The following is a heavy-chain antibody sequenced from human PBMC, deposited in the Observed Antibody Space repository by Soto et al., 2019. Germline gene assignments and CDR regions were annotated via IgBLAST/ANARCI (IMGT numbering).Heavy chain of an antibody. Sequence: LKISCKGSGYSFTSYWISWVRQMPGKGLEWMGRIDPSDSYTNYSPSFQGHVTISADKSISTAYLQWSSLKASDTAMYYCARLGVWGSYRYTELDYWGQGTLVTVSS. V-gene: IGHV5-10-1*01. CDR1: GYSFTSYW. J-gene: IGHJ4*02. CDR3: ARLGVWGSYRYTELDY. D-gene: IGHD3-16*02. CDR2: IDPSDSYT.